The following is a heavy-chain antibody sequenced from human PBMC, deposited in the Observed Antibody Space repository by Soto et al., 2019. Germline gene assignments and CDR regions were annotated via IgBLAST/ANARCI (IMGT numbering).Heavy chain of an antibody. D-gene: IGHD2-15*01. CDR3: ARSGICSGGSCYYYYMDV. CDR2: INHSGST. CDR1: GGSFSGYY. Sequence: SETLSLTCAVYGGSFSGYYWSWIRQPPGKGLEWIGEINHSGSTNYNPSLKSRVTISVDTSKNQFSLKLSSVTAADTAVYYCARSGICSGGSCYYYYMDVWGKGTRSPSP. J-gene: IGHJ6*03. V-gene: IGHV4-34*01.